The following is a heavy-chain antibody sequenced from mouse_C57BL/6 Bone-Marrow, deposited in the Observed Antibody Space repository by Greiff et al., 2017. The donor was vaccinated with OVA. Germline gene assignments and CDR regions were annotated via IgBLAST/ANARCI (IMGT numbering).Heavy chain of an antibody. Sequence: QVQLQQPGAELVRPGTSVKLSCKASGYTFTNYWMHWVKQRPGQGLEWIGVIAPSDSYINYNQKFKGRATLTVDTYSSTAYMHLSSITSEDSAVYYYAHYGNGLYLHYWGPGTSLTVSS. D-gene: IGHD1-1*01. CDR2: IAPSDSYI. V-gene: IGHV1-59*01. CDR3: AHYGNGLYLHY. J-gene: IGHJ2*02. CDR1: GYTFTNYW.